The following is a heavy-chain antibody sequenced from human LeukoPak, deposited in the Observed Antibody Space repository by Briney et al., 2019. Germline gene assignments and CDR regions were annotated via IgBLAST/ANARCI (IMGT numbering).Heavy chain of an antibody. J-gene: IGHJ4*02. CDR3: ARANYQFDY. CDR1: GFTVSRNY. CDR2: LYSGGST. D-gene: IGHD1-7*01. V-gene: IGHV3-53*01. Sequence: PGGSLRLSCAASGFTVSRNYMNWVRQAPGKGLEWVSVLYSGGSTDYADSVKGRFTISRDNSKNTLYLQVDSLRAEDTAVYYCARANYQFDYWGQGTLVTVSS.